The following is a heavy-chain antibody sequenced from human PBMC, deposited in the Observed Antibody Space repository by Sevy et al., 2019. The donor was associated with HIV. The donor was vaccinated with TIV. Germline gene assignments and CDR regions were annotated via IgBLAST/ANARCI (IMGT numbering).Heavy chain of an antibody. D-gene: IGHD1-26*01. V-gene: IGHV1-3*01. CDR1: GYTFTSYA. CDR3: ARDGGIVGATLNYFDY. CDR2: INAGNGNT. J-gene: IGHJ4*02. Sequence: ASVKVSCKASGYTFTSYAMHSVRQAPGQRLEWMGWINAGNGNTKYSQKFQGRVTITRDTSASTAYMELSSLRSEDTAVYYCARDGGIVGATLNYFDYWGQGTLVTVSS.